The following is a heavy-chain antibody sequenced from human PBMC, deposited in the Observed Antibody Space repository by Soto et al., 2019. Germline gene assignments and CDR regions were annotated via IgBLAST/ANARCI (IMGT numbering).Heavy chain of an antibody. V-gene: IGHV3-21*01. D-gene: IGHD3-22*01. CDR2: ISSSSSYI. J-gene: IGHJ4*02. CDR3: AREPYYYDSSGYYN. CDR1: GFTFSSYS. Sequence: EVQLVESGGGLVKPGGSLRLSCAASGFTFSSYSMNWVRQAPGKGLEWVSSISSSSSYIYYADSVKGRFTISRDNAKNSLYLQMYSLRAEDTAVYYCAREPYYYDSSGYYNWGQGTLVTVSS.